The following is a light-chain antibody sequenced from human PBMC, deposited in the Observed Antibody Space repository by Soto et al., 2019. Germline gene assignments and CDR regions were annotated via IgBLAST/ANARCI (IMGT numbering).Light chain of an antibody. CDR2: GNS. V-gene: IGLV1-40*01. Sequence: VLPQPPSVSGAPGQRVTISCTGSSSNNGAGYDVHWYQQLPGTAPKLLIYGNSNRPSGVPDRFAGSKSGTSASLAITGLQAEDEADYYCQSYDSSLSGWVFGGGTKLTVL. CDR3: QSYDSSLSGWV. CDR1: SSNNGAGYD. J-gene: IGLJ3*02.